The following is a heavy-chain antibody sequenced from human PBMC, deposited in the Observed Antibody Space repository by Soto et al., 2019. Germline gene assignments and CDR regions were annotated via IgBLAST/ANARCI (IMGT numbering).Heavy chain of an antibody. Sequence: EVQLLESGGGLVQPGGSLRLSCAASGFTFSSYAMSWVRQAPGKGLEWVSAISGSGGSTYYADSVKGRFTISRDNSKNTLYLQMNSLRAEDTAVYYCAIPRSSSSGYSDYWGQGTLVTVSS. D-gene: IGHD6-13*01. CDR1: GFTFSSYA. V-gene: IGHV3-23*01. CDR2: ISGSGGST. CDR3: AIPRSSSSGYSDY. J-gene: IGHJ4*02.